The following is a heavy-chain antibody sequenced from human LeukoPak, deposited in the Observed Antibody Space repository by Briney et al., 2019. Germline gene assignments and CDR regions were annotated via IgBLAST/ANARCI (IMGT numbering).Heavy chain of an antibody. CDR3: ARSGGTDAFDI. D-gene: IGHD2-15*01. CDR1: GFTFSSYS. Sequence: AGSLRLSCAASGFTFSSYSMNWVRQAPGKGLEWVSSISSSSSYIYYADSVKGRFTISRDNAKNSLYLQMNSLRAEDTAVYYCARSGGTDAFDIWGQGTMVTVSS. J-gene: IGHJ3*02. CDR2: ISSSSSYI. V-gene: IGHV3-21*01.